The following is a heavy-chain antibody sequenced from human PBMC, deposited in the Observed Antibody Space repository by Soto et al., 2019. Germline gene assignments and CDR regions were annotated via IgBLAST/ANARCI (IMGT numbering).Heavy chain of an antibody. J-gene: IGHJ6*02. CDR1: GYTLTELS. Sequence: ASVKVSCKVSGYTLTELSMHWVRQAHGKGLEWMGGFDPEDGETIYAQKFQGRVTMTEDTSTDTAYMELSSLRSEDTAVYYCATKGRWYVGYYYYGMDVWGQGTTVTVSS. CDR2: FDPEDGET. D-gene: IGHD6-13*01. CDR3: ATKGRWYVGYYYYGMDV. V-gene: IGHV1-24*01.